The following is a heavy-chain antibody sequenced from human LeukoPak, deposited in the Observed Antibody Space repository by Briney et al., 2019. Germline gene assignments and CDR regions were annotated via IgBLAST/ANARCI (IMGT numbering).Heavy chain of an antibody. CDR1: GFTFSNYA. V-gene: IGHV3-49*04. D-gene: IGHD3-9*01. CDR2: IRSKTYGETT. CDR3: TRSTYYDLLTGYSNAFDI. J-gene: IGHJ3*02. Sequence: PGGSLRLSCAASGFTFSNYAMSWVRQAPGKGLEWINFIRSKTYGETTEYAASVKGRFTISRDDSKSIAYLQLDSLKTEDTAVYYCTRSTYYDLLTGYSNAFDIWGQGTMVTVSS.